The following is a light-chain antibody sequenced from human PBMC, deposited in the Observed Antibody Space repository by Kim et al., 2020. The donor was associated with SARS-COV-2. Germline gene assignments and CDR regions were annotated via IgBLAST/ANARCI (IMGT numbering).Light chain of an antibody. V-gene: IGKV3-15*01. CDR3: QQYNRWPPYI. CDR2: GTS. J-gene: IGKJ2*01. CDR1: QSVSTN. Sequence: VSPGERATLARRTSQSVSTNLAWYQQKPGQAPRLLIYGTSTRATGIPARFSGSGSGTEFTLTISSLQSEDFAIYYCQQYNRWPPYIFGQGTKLEI.